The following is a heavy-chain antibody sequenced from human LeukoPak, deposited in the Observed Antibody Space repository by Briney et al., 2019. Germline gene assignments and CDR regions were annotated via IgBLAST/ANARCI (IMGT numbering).Heavy chain of an antibody. V-gene: IGHV1-69*13. D-gene: IGHD5-12*01. J-gene: IGHJ4*02. CDR2: IIPIFGTA. CDR1: GGTFSSCA. CDR3: ARERRGPYSGYEYAVFDY. Sequence: SVKVSCKASGGTFSSCAISWVRQAPGQGLEWMGGIIPIFGTANYAQKFQGRVTITADESTSTAYMELSSLRSEDTAVYYCARERRGPYSGYEYAVFDYWGQGTLVTVSS.